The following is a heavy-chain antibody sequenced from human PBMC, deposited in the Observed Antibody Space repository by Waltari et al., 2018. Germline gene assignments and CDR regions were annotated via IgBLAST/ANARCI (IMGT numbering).Heavy chain of an antibody. CDR1: GFTFSSYA. J-gene: IGHJ4*02. Sequence: QVQLVESGGGVVQPSRSLRLSCAASGFTFSSYAMHWVRQAPGQGLELVAVISYDGSNNAYANSVKGRVTICRYNSKNTLYLQMNSLRAEDTAVYYCAGDGGSYYWPEQWPQGGYGDYWGQGTLVTVSS. V-gene: IGHV3-30-3*01. CDR2: ISYDGSNN. CDR3: AGDGGSYYWPEQWPQGGYGDY. D-gene: IGHD1-26*01.